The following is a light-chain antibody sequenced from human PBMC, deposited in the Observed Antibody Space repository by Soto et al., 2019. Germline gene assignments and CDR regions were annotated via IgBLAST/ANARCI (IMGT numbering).Light chain of an antibody. CDR3: QQSYSTTPT. Sequence: DIQMTQSPSSLSASVGDRVTITCRASQSISIYLNWYQQKPGKAPKVLIYAASSLQSGVPSRFSGSGSGTDFTLTISSLQPEDFATYYCQQSYSTTPTFGQGTKLEIK. CDR1: QSISIY. V-gene: IGKV1-39*01. J-gene: IGKJ2*01. CDR2: AAS.